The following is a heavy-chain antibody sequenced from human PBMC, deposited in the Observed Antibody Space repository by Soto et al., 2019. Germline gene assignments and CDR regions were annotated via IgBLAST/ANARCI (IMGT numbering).Heavy chain of an antibody. D-gene: IGHD2-8*01. CDR1: GFTFNNYA. CDR3: ARADLFLMAYEFGY. CDR2: INASGDKT. V-gene: IGHV3-23*01. J-gene: IGHJ4*02. Sequence: VRLLESGGGLVQRGGSLRVSCAASGFTFNNYAMTWVRQAPGKGLEWVSFINASGDKTYYADSVKGRFTISRDNSKNTLSLQMSSLRDDDTAVYFCARADLFLMAYEFGYRGQGTLVTVSS.